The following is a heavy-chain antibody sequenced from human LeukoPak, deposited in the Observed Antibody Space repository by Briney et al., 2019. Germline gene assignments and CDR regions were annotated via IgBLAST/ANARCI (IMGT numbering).Heavy chain of an antibody. D-gene: IGHD1-7*01. CDR1: GGSISSYY. J-gene: IGHJ5*02. Sequence: SETLSLTCTVSGGSISSYYWSWIRQPPGKGLEWIGYIYYSGSTNYNPSLKSRVTISVDTSKNQFSLKLSSVTAADTAVYYCARGTGTKAVNWFDPWGQGTLVTVSS. CDR3: ARGTGTKAVNWFDP. CDR2: IYYSGST. V-gene: IGHV4-59*01.